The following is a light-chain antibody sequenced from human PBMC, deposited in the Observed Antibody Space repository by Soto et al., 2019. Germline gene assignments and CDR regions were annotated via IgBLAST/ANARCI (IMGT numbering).Light chain of an antibody. CDR3: QQYNNWPPS. CDR1: QSVSSD. J-gene: IGKJ4*01. V-gene: IGKV3-15*01. CDR2: GAS. Sequence: EIVMTQSPATLSVSPGERATLSCRASQSVSSDLAWYQQKPGQAPRLLIYGASNRATRIPARFSGSGSGTEFTLTISSLQSEDFAVYYCQQYNNWPPSFGGGTKVDIK.